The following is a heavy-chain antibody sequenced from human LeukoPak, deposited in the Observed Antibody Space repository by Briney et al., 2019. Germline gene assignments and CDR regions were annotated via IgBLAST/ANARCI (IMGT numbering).Heavy chain of an antibody. V-gene: IGHV3-23*01. CDR1: GFTFSNYA. CDR3: TKGEAVEGIRNDY. D-gene: IGHD3-3*02. J-gene: IGHJ4*02. CDR2: ISGSGGST. Sequence: GGSLRLSCAASGFTFSNYAMSWVRQAPGKGLEWVSSISGSGGSTFYADSVKGRFTISRDNPKNTLFLRVNSLRAEDTAVYYCTKGEAVEGIRNDYWGQGTLVTVSS.